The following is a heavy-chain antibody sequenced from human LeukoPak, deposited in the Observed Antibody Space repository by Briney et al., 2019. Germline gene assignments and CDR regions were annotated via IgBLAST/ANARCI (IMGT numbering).Heavy chain of an antibody. V-gene: IGHV1-69*05. J-gene: IGHJ4*02. D-gene: IGHD3-22*01. CDR1: GGTFSSYA. Sequence: SSVKVSCKASGGTFSSYAISWVRQAPGQGLEWMGGIIPIFGTANYAQKFQGRVTITTDESTSTAYMELSSLRSEDTAVYYCATPPPHYYCDSSGYFDYWGQGTLVTVSS. CDR3: ATPPPHYYCDSSGYFDY. CDR2: IIPIFGTA.